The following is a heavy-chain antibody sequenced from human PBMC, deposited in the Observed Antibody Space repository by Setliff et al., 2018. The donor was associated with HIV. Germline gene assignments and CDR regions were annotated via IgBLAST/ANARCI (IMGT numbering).Heavy chain of an antibody. D-gene: IGHD1-26*01. J-gene: IGHJ3*02. CDR1: GGTFSSYS. V-gene: IGHV1-18*04. CDR2: ITTYNGGT. CDR3: TRGGYSGAFLDAFDI. Sequence: ASVKVSCKASGGTFSSYSISWVRQAPGQGLGWMGSITTYNGGTNYAQKFQGRVTMTTDTSTSTAYMELRSLRSDDTAVYYCTRGGYSGAFLDAFDIWGQGTMVTVSS.